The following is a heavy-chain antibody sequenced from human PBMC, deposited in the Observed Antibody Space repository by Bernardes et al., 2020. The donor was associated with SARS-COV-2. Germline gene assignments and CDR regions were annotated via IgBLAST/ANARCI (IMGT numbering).Heavy chain of an antibody. CDR2: FDPEDGET. Sequence: ASVKVSCKVSGYTLTELSMHWVRQAPGKGLEWMGGFDPEDGETIYAQKFQGRVTMTEDTSTDTAYMELSSLRSEDTAVYYCATTTPTGQLSWVDPWGQGTLVADSS. CDR3: ATTTPTGQLSWVDP. D-gene: IGHD2-2*01. J-gene: IGHJ5*02. CDR1: GYTLTELS. V-gene: IGHV1-24*01.